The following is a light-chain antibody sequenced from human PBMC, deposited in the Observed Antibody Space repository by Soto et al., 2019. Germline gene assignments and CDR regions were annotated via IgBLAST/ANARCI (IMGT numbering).Light chain of an antibody. CDR3: QRYNSRT. Sequence: DIQMTQSPSTLSASVGDRVTITCRASQSISSWLAWYQQKPGKAPKLLIYDASSLESGVPSRFSGSGSGTEFTLSISSLQPDDFATYYFQRYNSRTFGQGTKVEIK. J-gene: IGKJ1*01. CDR2: DAS. CDR1: QSISSW. V-gene: IGKV1-5*01.